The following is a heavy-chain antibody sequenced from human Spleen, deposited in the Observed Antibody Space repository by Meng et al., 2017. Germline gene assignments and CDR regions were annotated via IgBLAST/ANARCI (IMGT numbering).Heavy chain of an antibody. Sequence: GGSLRLSCATSGFTFSNYAVHWVRQAPGKGREGVSYVSGSGYTIYYADSVKGRFTISRDNAKNTLYLQMDSLRAEDTAVYYCARDLGGIFAYWGQGALVTVSS. CDR1: GFTFSNYA. CDR3: ARDLGGIFAY. CDR2: VSGSGYTI. V-gene: IGHV3-48*04. D-gene: IGHD6-13*01. J-gene: IGHJ4*02.